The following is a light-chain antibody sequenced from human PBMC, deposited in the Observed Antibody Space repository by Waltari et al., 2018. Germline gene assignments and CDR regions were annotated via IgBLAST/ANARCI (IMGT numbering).Light chain of an antibody. CDR3: AVWDDSLKGPV. CDR2: SNN. J-gene: IGLJ2*01. V-gene: IGLV1-44*01. CDR1: SSNIGRNP. Sequence: QSVLTQPPSASGTPGQRVTISCSGSSSNIGRNPENWLQKLPGTAPKLLIYSNNERPSGVPDRFSGSKSGTSASLAISGLQSEDEADYYCAVWDDSLKGPVFGGGTKLTVL.